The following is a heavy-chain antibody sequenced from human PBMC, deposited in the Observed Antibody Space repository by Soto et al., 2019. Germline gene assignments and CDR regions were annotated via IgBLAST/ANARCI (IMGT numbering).Heavy chain of an antibody. CDR1: GFTVSSNY. CDR3: ARAGGHFDWFGPQGWFDP. CDR2: IYSGGST. V-gene: IGHV3-66*01. J-gene: IGHJ5*02. Sequence: EVQLVESGGGLVQPGGSLRLSCAASGFTVSSNYMSWVRQAPGKGLEWVSVIYSGGSTYYADSVKGRFTISRDNSKXTXXLQMNSLRAEDTAVYYCARAGGHFDWFGPQGWFDPWGQGTLVTVSS. D-gene: IGHD3-9*01.